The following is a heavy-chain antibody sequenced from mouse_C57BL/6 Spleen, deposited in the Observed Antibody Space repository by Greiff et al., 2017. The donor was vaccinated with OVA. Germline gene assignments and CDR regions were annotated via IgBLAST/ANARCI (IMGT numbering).Heavy chain of an antibody. D-gene: IGHD2-4*01. Sequence: EVQLVESGGGLVKPGGSLKLSCAASGFTFSDYGMHWVRQAPETGLEWVAYISSGSSTIYYADTVKGRFTISRDNAKNTLFLQMTSLRSEDTAMYYCARLYDYGYYAMGYWGQGTSDTVSS. V-gene: IGHV5-17*01. J-gene: IGHJ4*01. CDR3: ARLYDYGYYAMGY. CDR2: ISSGSSTI. CDR1: GFTFSDYG.